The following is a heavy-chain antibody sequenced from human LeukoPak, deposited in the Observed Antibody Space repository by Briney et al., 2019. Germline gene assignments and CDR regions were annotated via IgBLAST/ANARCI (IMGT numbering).Heavy chain of an antibody. D-gene: IGHD5-24*01. CDR3: ARNAYNYGGFDY. V-gene: IGHV3-33*01. J-gene: IGHJ4*02. Sequence: PGGSLRLSCAASGFTFSSYGMHWVRQAPGKGLEWVAVIWYDGSNKYYADSVKGRFTISRDNSKNTLYLQMNSLRAEDTAVYFCARNAYNYGGFDYWGLGTLVTVSS. CDR1: GFTFSSYG. CDR2: IWYDGSNK.